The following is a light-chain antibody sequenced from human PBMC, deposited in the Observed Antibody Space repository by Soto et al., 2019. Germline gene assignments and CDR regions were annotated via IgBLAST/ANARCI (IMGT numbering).Light chain of an antibody. CDR3: QSYDSSLRGSV. J-gene: IGLJ2*01. V-gene: IGLV1-40*01. CDR2: GNN. Sequence: QSVLTQPPSVSGAPGQRVIIPCTGSSSNIGAGFDVYWHQQLPGTAPKLLINGNNNRPSGVPDRFSGSKSGTSASLAISGLQAEDEADYYCQSYDSSLRGSVFGGGTKLTVL. CDR1: SSNIGAGFD.